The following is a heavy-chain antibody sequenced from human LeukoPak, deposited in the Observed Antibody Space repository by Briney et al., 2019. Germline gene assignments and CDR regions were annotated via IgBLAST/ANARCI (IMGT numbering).Heavy chain of an antibody. CDR1: GYTFTSYD. CDR2: MNPNSGNT. CDR3: ARGRIREQWVFYY. V-gene: IGHV1-8*01. J-gene: IGHJ4*02. D-gene: IGHD6-19*01. Sequence: ASVRVPCKASGYTFTSYDINWVRQATGQGLEWMGWMNPNSGNTGYAQKFQGRVTMTRNTSISTAYMELSSLRSEDTAVYYCARGRIREQWVFYYWGQGTLVTVSS.